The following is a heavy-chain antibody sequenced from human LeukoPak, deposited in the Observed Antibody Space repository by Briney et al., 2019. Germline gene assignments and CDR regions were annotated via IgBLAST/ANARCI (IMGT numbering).Heavy chain of an antibody. V-gene: IGHV3-48*04. Sequence: GGSLRLSCAASGFTFRTYSMNWVRQAPGKGLEWVSYISSSGSTIYYADSVKGRFTISRDNAKNSLYLQMSSLRAEDTAVYYCAELGITMIGGVWGKGTTVTISS. D-gene: IGHD3-10*02. J-gene: IGHJ6*04. CDR2: ISSSGSTI. CDR3: AELGITMIGGV. CDR1: GFTFRTYS.